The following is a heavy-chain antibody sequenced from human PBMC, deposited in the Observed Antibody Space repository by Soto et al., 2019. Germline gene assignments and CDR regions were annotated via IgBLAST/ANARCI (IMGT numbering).Heavy chain of an antibody. J-gene: IGHJ6*02. Sequence: SQNLSLTCAMSVDSVSSNSAAWNWIRQSPSRGLEWLGRTYYRSKWYNDYAVSVKSRITINPDTSKNQFSLQLNSVTPEDTAVYYCARDKGSASSGWSYGMDVWGQGTTVTVSS. CDR2: TYYRSKWYN. V-gene: IGHV6-1*01. CDR3: ARDKGSASSGWSYGMDV. CDR1: VDSVSSNSAA. D-gene: IGHD6-19*01.